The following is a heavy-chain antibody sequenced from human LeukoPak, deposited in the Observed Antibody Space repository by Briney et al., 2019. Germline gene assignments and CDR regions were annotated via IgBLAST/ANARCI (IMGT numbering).Heavy chain of an antibody. J-gene: IGHJ4*02. CDR1: GASISSSHDQ. V-gene: IGHV4-39*01. CDR2: IYYIGSS. Sequence: PSETLSLTCNVTGASISSSHDQWVWIRQPPGKGLEWIGSIYYIGSSYYSPSLKSRVTISFDTSKNQFSLKLTSVTAADAAVYYCATRGIGDFHYWGQGTLVTVSS. D-gene: IGHD1-26*01. CDR3: ATRGIGDFHY.